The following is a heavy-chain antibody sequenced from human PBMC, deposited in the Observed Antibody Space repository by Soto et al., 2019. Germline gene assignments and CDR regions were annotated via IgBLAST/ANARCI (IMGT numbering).Heavy chain of an antibody. J-gene: IGHJ4*02. CDR3: VKDYPCSGSPGLEFDS. D-gene: IGHD3-10*02. Sequence: GGSLRLSCVASGFTFSFYSMSWVRQAPGKGLEWVSAVDNAGGTSYADSVKGRFTISRDNSKNTLYLQMNSLRAEDTAVYYCVKDYPCSGSPGLEFDSWGQGTLVTVSS. CDR1: GFTFSFYS. CDR2: VDNAGGT. V-gene: IGHV3-23*01.